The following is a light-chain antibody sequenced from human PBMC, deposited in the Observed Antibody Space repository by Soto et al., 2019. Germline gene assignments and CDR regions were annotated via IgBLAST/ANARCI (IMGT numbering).Light chain of an antibody. CDR1: QSISSY. V-gene: IGKV1-39*01. J-gene: IGKJ3*01. CDR3: QQSYNTPFP. CDR2: GAS. Sequence: DIQMTPSPSPLSASVGDRVTITCRASQSISSYLNWYQQKPGKAPKLLIYGASTLQSGVPSRFSGSGSGTDFTLTISSLQPEDFATYYCQQSYNTPFPFGPGTKVDIK.